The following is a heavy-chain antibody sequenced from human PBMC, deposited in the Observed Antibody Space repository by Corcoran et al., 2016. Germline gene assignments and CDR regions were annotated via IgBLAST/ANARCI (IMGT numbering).Heavy chain of an antibody. D-gene: IGHD3-22*01. Sequence: QVQIQQWGAGLLKPSETLSLTCAVYGGSFSAYYWSWFRQPPGKGLEWIGEINHSGSTRYNPSLKSRVTISLDTSKNQFSLKLNSVTAADTAVYYCARRTQDYDSSGSHVAFDIWGQGTMVTVSS. J-gene: IGHJ3*02. CDR3: ARRTQDYDSSGSHVAFDI. V-gene: IGHV4-34*01. CDR2: INHSGST. CDR1: GGSFSAYY.